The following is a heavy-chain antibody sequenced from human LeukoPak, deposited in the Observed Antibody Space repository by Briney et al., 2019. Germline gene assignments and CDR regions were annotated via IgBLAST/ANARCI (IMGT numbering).Heavy chain of an antibody. Sequence: GASVKVSCKASGGTFSSYAISWVRQAPGQGLEWMGRIIPILGIANYAQKFQGRVTITADKSTSTAYMELSSLRSEDRAVYYCARAYYYDSSGYAVFDYWGQGTLVTVSS. CDR2: IIPILGIA. CDR1: GGTFSSYA. V-gene: IGHV1-69*04. D-gene: IGHD3-22*01. J-gene: IGHJ4*02. CDR3: ARAYYYDSSGYAVFDY.